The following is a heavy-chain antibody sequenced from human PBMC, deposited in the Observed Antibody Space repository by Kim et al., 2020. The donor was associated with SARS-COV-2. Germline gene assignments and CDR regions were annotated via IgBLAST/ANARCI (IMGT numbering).Heavy chain of an antibody. J-gene: IGHJ3*02. CDR1: GFTFNSYN. D-gene: IGHD4-17*01. CDR2: ISSSSSYI. CDR3: ARDRYGDYGFDI. V-gene: IGHV3-21*01. Sequence: GGSLRLSCAASGFTFNSYNMNWVRQAPGKGLEWVSSISSSSSYIYYADSVKGRFTISRDNAKKSLYLQMNSLRAEDTAVYYCARDRYGDYGFDIWGQGTMVTVSS.